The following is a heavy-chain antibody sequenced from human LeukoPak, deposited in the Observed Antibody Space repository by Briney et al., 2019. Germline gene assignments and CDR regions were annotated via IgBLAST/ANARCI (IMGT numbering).Heavy chain of an antibody. CDR3: ARWSDYYDSSGYQYYFDY. J-gene: IGHJ4*02. CDR2: INPNSGGT. V-gene: IGHV1-2*02. D-gene: IGHD3-22*01. CDR1: GYTFTGYY. Sequence: ASVKVSCKASGYTFTGYYMHWVRQAPGQGLEWMGWINPNSGGTNYAQKFQGRVTMTRDTSISTAYMELRSLRSDDTAVYYCARWSDYYDSSGYQYYFDYWGQGTLVTVSS.